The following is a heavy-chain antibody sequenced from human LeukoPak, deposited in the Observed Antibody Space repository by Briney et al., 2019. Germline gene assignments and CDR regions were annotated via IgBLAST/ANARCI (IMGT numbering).Heavy chain of an antibody. CDR1: GGFISRGNW. V-gene: IGHV4-4*02. J-gene: IGHJ4*02. D-gene: IGHD1-1*01. CDR2: IHHSVGT. CDR3: ARKGPSTIADY. Sequence: SETLSLTCAVSGGFISRGNWWGWFRQPPGKGLEWIAEIHHSVGTNYNPSLKTRLAISMDISKNQFSPDVTSMTAADTGMYYCARKGPSTIADYWGRGILVTVSS.